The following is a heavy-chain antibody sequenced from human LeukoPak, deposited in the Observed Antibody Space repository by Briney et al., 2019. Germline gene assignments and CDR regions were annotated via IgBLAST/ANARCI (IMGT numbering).Heavy chain of an antibody. J-gene: IGHJ4*02. Sequence: GGSLRLSCAASGFTFRSYAIHWVRQAPGQELEWVTITSSDGSYKNYADSVKGRFTISRDNSKNTLYLQMNSLRPEDTAVYYCARGLAYYYDSTAYFLDYWGQGTLVTVSS. CDR3: ARGLAYYYDSTAYFLDY. CDR1: GFTFRSYA. CDR2: TSSDGSYK. V-gene: IGHV3-30*04. D-gene: IGHD3-22*01.